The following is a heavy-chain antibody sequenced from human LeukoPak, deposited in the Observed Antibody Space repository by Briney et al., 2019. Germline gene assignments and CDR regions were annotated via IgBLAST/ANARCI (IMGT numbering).Heavy chain of an antibody. Sequence: GGSLRLSCAASGFTFNTYTMHWVRQAPGRGLEYVAAISSKGDHTYYANSVKGRFTISRDNSKNTLYLQMNSLRAEDTAVYYCARGSSYYYGSGGSFDYWGQGTLVTVSS. CDR1: GFTFNTYT. CDR2: ISSKGDHT. CDR3: ARGSSYYYGSGGSFDY. D-gene: IGHD3-10*01. V-gene: IGHV3-64*01. J-gene: IGHJ4*02.